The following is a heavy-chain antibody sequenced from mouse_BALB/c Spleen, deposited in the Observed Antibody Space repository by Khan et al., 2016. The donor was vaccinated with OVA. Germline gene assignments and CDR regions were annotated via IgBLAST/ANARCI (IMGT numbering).Heavy chain of an antibody. J-gene: IGHJ2*01. V-gene: IGHV3-2*02. D-gene: IGHD2-4*01. Sequence: EVQLQESGPGLVKPSQSLSLTCTVTGYSIPSDYAWNWIRQFPGNNLEWMGYISYSGSTAYNPSLKGRISLTRDTSTNQVFLQLNYVTNEDTAPYYCASVFRYYERRNFEWYYFDYGGAGTTLTVSS. CDR3: ASVFRYYERRNFEWYYFDY. CDR1: GYSIPSDYA. CDR2: ISYSGST.